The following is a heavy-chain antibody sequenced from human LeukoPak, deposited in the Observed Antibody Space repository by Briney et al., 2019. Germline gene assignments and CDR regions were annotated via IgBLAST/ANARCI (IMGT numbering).Heavy chain of an antibody. D-gene: IGHD3-10*01. V-gene: IGHV1-3*01. CDR3: ARDMGGSGSYSY. J-gene: IGHJ4*02. CDR1: GYTFTNYA. CDR2: INAGYSNT. Sequence: ASVKVSCKASGYTFTNYAIHWVRQAPGQRLEWMGWINAGYSNTKYSQEFQGRVTITMDTSASTAYMELSSLRSEDTAVYYCARDMGGSGSYSYWGQGTLITVSS.